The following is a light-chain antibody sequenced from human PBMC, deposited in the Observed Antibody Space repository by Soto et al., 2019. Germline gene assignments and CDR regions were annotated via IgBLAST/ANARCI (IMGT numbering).Light chain of an antibody. Sequence: VLTQSPGTLSVSPGERATLSCRASQSVTTQLAWYQQKPGQAPRLVIFDASNRASGMPERFSGSGSATDFTLTIARLEPEDFAVYYCQEYDGAPITFGLGTRLAI. CDR2: DAS. V-gene: IGKV3-20*01. J-gene: IGKJ5*01. CDR1: QSVTTQ. CDR3: QEYDGAPIT.